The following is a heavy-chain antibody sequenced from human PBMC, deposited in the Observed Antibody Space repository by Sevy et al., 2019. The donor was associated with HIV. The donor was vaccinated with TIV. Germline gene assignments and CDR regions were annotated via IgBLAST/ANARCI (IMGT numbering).Heavy chain of an antibody. CDR2: IKSKAYGGTT. D-gene: IGHD1-26*01. V-gene: IGHV3-49*04. CDR1: GFTFGDYC. J-gene: IGHJ4*02. Sequence: GGSLRLSCTASGFTFGDYCMSWVRQAPGKGLEWISFIKSKAYGGTTGNAASVKSRFTISRDDSKSIAYLQMNNLQTEDTAVYFCTRWSGSQSIFDYWGRGTLVTVSS. CDR3: TRWSGSQSIFDY.